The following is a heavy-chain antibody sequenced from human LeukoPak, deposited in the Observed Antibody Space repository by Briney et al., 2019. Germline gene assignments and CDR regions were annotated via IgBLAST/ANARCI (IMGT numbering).Heavy chain of an antibody. J-gene: IGHJ4*02. CDR1: GFTFSSNA. CDR3: AIMHGYYDGSGFWVQ. V-gene: IGHV3-23*01. CDR2: ISPSGDRT. Sequence: PGGSLRLSCAASGFTFSSNAMSWVRQAPGKGLEWVSFISPSGDRTSNADSVEGRFTISRDNTRNTLYLQMNSLRDEDMGVYYCAIMHGYYDGSGFWVQWGQGTLVTVSS. D-gene: IGHD3-22*01.